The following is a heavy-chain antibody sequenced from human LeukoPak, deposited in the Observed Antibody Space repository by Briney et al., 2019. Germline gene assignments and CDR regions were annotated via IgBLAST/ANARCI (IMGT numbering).Heavy chain of an antibody. V-gene: IGHV4-39*01. CDR1: GGSISSVGYY. D-gene: IGHD5-12*01. Sequence: PSQTLSLTCTVSGGSISSVGYYWSWIRQHPGKGLEWIGNVFDSGSTHYNPSLKSRVTISVDTSKNQFSLRLSSVTAADTAVYYCARHTRPGHSGYENAFDIWGQGTMVTASS. CDR2: VFDSGST. CDR3: ARHTRPGHSGYENAFDI. J-gene: IGHJ3*02.